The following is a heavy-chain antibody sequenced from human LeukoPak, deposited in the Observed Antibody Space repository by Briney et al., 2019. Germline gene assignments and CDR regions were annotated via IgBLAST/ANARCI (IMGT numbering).Heavy chain of an antibody. CDR3: ARTEVYYYDSSRRFDP. D-gene: IGHD3-22*01. J-gene: IGHJ5*02. CDR2: INPNSGGT. Sequence: ASVKVSCKASGYTFTGYYMHWVRQAPGQGLEWMGWINPNSGGTNYAQKFQGRVTMTRDTSISTAYMELSRLRSDDTAAYYCARTEVYYYDSSRRFDPWGQGTLVTVSS. CDR1: GYTFTGYY. V-gene: IGHV1-2*02.